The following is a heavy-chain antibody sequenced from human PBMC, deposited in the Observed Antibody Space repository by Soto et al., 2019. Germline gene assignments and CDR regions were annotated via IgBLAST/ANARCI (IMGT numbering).Heavy chain of an antibody. CDR3: AKGAVAGTPTSYYYYGMDV. D-gene: IGHD6-19*01. V-gene: IGHV1-69*14. Sequence: QVQLLQSGAEVKKPGSSVRVSCEASGGTFRTYAISWVRQAPGQGLEWMGEIIPIFGTVNYAQKFQGRVTIPADKSTTTVYMDLRSLRPEDTAVYYCAKGAVAGTPTSYYYYGMDVWGQGTTVTVSS. CDR1: GGTFRTYA. J-gene: IGHJ6*02. CDR2: IIPIFGTV.